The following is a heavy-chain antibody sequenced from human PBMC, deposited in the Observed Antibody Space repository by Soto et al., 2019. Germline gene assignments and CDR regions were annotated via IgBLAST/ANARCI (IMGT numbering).Heavy chain of an antibody. J-gene: IGHJ5*02. CDR1: GFTFSSYA. Sequence: AGGSLRLSCAASGFTFSSYAMHWVRQAPGKGLEWVAVISYDGSNKYYADSVKGRFTISRDNSKNTLYLQMNSLRAEDTAVYYCASPDPYDSSGYYPNWFDPWGQGTLVTVSS. CDR2: ISYDGSNK. CDR3: ASPDPYDSSGYYPNWFDP. V-gene: IGHV3-30-3*01. D-gene: IGHD3-22*01.